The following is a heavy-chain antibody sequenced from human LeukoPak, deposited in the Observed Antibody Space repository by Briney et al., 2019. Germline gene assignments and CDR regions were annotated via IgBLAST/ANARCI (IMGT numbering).Heavy chain of an antibody. CDR2: IIPIFGTA. J-gene: IGHJ1*01. D-gene: IGHD3-10*01. CDR3: ARGPMVRGLITYAEYFQH. CDR1: GGTFSSYA. V-gene: IGHV1-69*01. Sequence: SVKVSCKASGGTFSSYAISWVRQAPGQGLEWMGGIIPIFGTANYAQNFQGRVTITADESTATAYMELSSLKSEDTAVYYCARGPMVRGLITYAEYFQHWGQGTLVTVSS.